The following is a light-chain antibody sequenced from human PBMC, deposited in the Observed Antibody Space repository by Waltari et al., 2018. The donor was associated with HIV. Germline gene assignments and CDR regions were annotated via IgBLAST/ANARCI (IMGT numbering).Light chain of an antibody. Sequence: QSALTQPPSASGSPGQSVTISCTGTSSDVGGYNFVSWYQQHPGKAPKHMIYEVIKRPSGVPDRFSGSKSGNTASLTVSGLQAEDEADYYCSSYAGSNDWIFGGGTKLTVL. V-gene: IGLV2-8*01. J-gene: IGLJ2*01. CDR2: EVI. CDR1: SSDVGGYNF. CDR3: SSYAGSNDWI.